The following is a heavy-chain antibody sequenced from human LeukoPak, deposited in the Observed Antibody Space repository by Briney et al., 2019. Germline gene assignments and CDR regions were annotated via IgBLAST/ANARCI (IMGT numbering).Heavy chain of an antibody. V-gene: IGHV1-2*02. CDR3: ARGAGYCSSTSCYLEHPFDYYYYMDV. Sequence: ASVKVSCKASGYTFTGYYMHWVRQAPGQGLEWMGWINPNSGGTNYAQKFQGRVTMTRNTSISTAYMELSSLRSEDTAVYYCARGAGYCSSTSCYLEHPFDYYYYMDVWGKGTTVTISS. D-gene: IGHD2-2*01. J-gene: IGHJ6*03. CDR2: INPNSGGT. CDR1: GYTFTGYY.